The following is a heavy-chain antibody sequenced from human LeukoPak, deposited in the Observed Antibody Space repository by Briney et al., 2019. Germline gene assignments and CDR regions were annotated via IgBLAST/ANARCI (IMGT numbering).Heavy chain of an antibody. J-gene: IGHJ4*02. V-gene: IGHV3-21*01. Sequence: GGSLRLSCAASGFTFSSYSMNWVRQAPGKGLEWVSSISGSSSYIYYADSVKGRFTISRDNAKNSLYVQMNSLRAEDTAVYYCARWAGAAAFDYWGQGTLVTVSS. CDR1: GFTFSSYS. CDR3: ARWAGAAAFDY. CDR2: ISGSSSYI. D-gene: IGHD6-13*01.